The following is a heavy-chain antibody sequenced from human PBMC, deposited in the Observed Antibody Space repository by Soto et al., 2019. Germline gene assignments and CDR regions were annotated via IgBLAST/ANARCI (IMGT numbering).Heavy chain of an antibody. V-gene: IGHV4-31*03. CDR3: AGVDYDILTGHQYYYGMDV. D-gene: IGHD3-9*01. CDR2: IYYRGST. Sequence: QVQLQESGPGLVKPSQTLSLTCTVSGGSISSGGYYWRWIRQHPGKGLEWIGYIYYRGSTYYNPHLKSRVTISVDTSKNQFALKLSSVTAADTAVYYCAGVDYDILTGHQYYYGMDVWGQETTVTVSS. J-gene: IGHJ6*02. CDR1: GGSISSGGYY.